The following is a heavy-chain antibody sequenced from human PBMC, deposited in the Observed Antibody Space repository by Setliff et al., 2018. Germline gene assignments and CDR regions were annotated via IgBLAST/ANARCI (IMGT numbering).Heavy chain of an antibody. V-gene: IGHV1-18*01. CDR2: ISGYNGFI. J-gene: IGHJ4*02. Sequence: GVSVKVSCKASGYSLNTYGISWVRQAPGQGLEWMGWISGYNGFIIYAQKFQGRVTMTTDTSTNTAYMELRSLRSDDTAMYYCTRAAREVVVPPSQKRNDYWGQGTLVTVSS. D-gene: IGHD2-2*01. CDR3: TRAAREVVVPPSQKRNDY. CDR1: GYSLNTYG.